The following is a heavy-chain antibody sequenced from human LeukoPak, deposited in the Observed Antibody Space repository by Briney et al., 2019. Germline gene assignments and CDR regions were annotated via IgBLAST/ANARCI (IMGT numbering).Heavy chain of an antibody. J-gene: IGHJ4*02. D-gene: IGHD5-12*01. CDR3: AKYRGYDLEY. CDR2: IKEDGSEK. V-gene: IGHV3-7*01. CDR1: GFTFSAHW. Sequence: PGGSLRLSCAASGFTFSAHWMSWVRQAPGKGLEWVANIKEDGSEKYYVDSVKGRFTISRDNSKNSVYLQMNSLRDDDTGIYYCAKYRGYDLEYWGQGTLVTVSP.